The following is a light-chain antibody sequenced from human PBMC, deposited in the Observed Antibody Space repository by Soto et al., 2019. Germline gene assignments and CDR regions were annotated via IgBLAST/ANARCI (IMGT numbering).Light chain of an antibody. CDR3: LQDYYYPYT. Sequence: AIQMTQSPSSLSASVGERVTITCRASQGIRNDLAWYQQKPGKAPKLLIYAAYSLQSGVSSRFSGSGSGTDFTLTISSLQPEDFATYYCLQDYYYPYTFGQGTRLEIK. J-gene: IGKJ5*01. CDR1: QGIRND. CDR2: AAY. V-gene: IGKV1-6*01.